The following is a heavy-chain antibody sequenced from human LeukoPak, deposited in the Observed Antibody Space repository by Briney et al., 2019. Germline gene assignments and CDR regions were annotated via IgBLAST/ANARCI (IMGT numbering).Heavy chain of an antibody. Sequence: SETLSLTCAVYGGSFSGYYWSWIRQPPGRGLEWIGEINHSGSTNYNPSLKSRVTISVDTSKNQFSLKLSSVTAADTAVYYCARGSPPYYYGSGSRRYFDLWGRGTLVTVSS. CDR2: INHSGST. V-gene: IGHV4-34*01. CDR3: ARGSPPYYYGSGSRRYFDL. D-gene: IGHD3-10*01. J-gene: IGHJ2*01. CDR1: GGSFSGYY.